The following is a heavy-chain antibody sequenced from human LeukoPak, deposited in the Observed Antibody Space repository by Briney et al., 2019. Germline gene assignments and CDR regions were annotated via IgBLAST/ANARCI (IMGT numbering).Heavy chain of an antibody. D-gene: IGHD3-22*01. V-gene: IGHV3-23*01. Sequence: GGSLRLSCAAAGFTFSSYVMPWVRQAPGKGLEWVSAITGGGAKTYYVDSVKGRFTISRDNSKSTLFLQMNSLRAEDTAEYYCAKAFGDSSGSYHFDCWGQGTLVTVSS. CDR1: GFTFSSYV. CDR3: AKAFGDSSGSYHFDC. CDR2: ITGGGAKT. J-gene: IGHJ4*02.